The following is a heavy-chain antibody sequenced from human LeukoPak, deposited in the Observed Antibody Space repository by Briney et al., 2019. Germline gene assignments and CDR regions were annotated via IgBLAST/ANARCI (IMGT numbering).Heavy chain of an antibody. V-gene: IGHV1-46*01. CDR1: GYTFTSYY. Sequence: GASVKVSCKASGYTFTSYYMHWVRQAPGQGLEWMGIINPSGGSTSYAQKFQGRVTMTRDTSTSTVYMELSSLRSEDTAVYYCAREGVDYYGSSGYCDYWGQGTLVTVSS. CDR3: AREGVDYYGSSGYCDY. D-gene: IGHD3-22*01. J-gene: IGHJ4*02. CDR2: INPSGGST.